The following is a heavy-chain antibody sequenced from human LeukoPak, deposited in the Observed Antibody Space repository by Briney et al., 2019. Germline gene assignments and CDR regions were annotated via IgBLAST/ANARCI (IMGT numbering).Heavy chain of an antibody. Sequence: GGSLRLSCAASGFTFSSYSMNWVRQAPGKGPEWVSSISSSSSYIYYADSVKGRFTISRDNAKNSLYLQMNSLRAEDTAVYYCARALPSPLYSGSYADVFDIWGQGTMVTVSS. D-gene: IGHD1-26*01. V-gene: IGHV3-21*01. J-gene: IGHJ3*02. CDR1: GFTFSSYS. CDR3: ARALPSPLYSGSYADVFDI. CDR2: ISSSSSYI.